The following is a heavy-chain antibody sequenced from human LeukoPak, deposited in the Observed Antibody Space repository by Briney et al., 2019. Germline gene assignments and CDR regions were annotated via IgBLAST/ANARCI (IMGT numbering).Heavy chain of an antibody. CDR3: AKDGGASGSYPEVYYYYYMDV. V-gene: IGHV3-30*02. CDR1: GFTFSSYG. Sequence: PGGSLRLSCAAPGFTFSSYGMHWVRQAPGKGLGWVAFIRYDGSNKYYADSVKGRFTISRDNSKNTPYLQMNSLRAEDTAVYYCAKDGGASGSYPEVYYYYYMDVWGKGTTVTVSS. D-gene: IGHD1-26*01. J-gene: IGHJ6*03. CDR2: IRYDGSNK.